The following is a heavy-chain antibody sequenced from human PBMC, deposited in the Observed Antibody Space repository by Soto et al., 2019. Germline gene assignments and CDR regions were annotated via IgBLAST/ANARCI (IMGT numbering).Heavy chain of an antibody. V-gene: IGHV1-2*02. CDR3: ARDRNYYDSSGYYGY. CDR2: INPNSGGT. Sequence: ASMKVSCKASGYTFTGYYIHWVRQAPGQGLEWMGWINPNSGGTNYAQKFQGRVTMTRDTSISTAYMELSRLRSDDTAVYYCARDRNYYDSSGYYGYWGQGTLVTVSS. CDR1: GYTFTGYY. J-gene: IGHJ4*02. D-gene: IGHD3-22*01.